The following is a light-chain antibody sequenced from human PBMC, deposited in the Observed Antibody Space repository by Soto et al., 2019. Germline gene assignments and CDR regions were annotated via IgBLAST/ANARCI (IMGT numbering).Light chain of an antibody. Sequence: EIVLTQSPGTLSLYPGDSAALSCRASQSVSSRSLAWYQQKRGQAPRLLIHGASNRATGIPARFSGSGSGTDFTLTISRLEPEDFAVYYCQQYGSSPRTFGRGTKV. J-gene: IGKJ1*01. V-gene: IGKV3-20*01. CDR3: QQYGSSPRT. CDR1: QSVSSRS. CDR2: GAS.